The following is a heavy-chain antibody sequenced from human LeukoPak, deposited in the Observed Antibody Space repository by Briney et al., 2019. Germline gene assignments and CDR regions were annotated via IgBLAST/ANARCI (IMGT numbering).Heavy chain of an antibody. D-gene: IGHD6-13*01. CDR2: IKQDGSEK. CDR3: ARSIAAVQAPNWFDP. Sequence: GGSLRLSCAASGFTFSSYWMSWVRQAPGKGLEWVANIKQDGSEKYYVDSVKGRFTISRDNAKNSLYLQMNSLRAEDTAVYYCARSIAAVQAPNWFDPWGQGTLVTVSS. CDR1: GFTFSSYW. V-gene: IGHV3-7*04. J-gene: IGHJ5*02.